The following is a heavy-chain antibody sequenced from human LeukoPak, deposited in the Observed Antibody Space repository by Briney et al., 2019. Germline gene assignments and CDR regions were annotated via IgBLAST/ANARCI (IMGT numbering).Heavy chain of an antibody. Sequence: ASVKVSCKSSGYKLTSHGISWVRQAPGQGLEWMGWISAYNGNTNYAQKLQGRVTMTTDTSTSTAYMELRSLRSDDTAVYYCARGWGPKPQDYFDYWGQGTLVTVSS. CDR3: ARGWGPKPQDYFDY. CDR1: GYKLTSHG. D-gene: IGHD2-21*02. CDR2: ISAYNGNT. V-gene: IGHV1-18*01. J-gene: IGHJ4*02.